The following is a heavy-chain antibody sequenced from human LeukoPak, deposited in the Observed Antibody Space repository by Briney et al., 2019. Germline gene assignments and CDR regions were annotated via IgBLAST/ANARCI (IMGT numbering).Heavy chain of an antibody. CDR2: ISGGGDA. CDR1: GFPFNRFA. J-gene: IGHJ4*02. CDR3: AKEGITGADS. V-gene: IGHV3-23*01. Sequence: GGSLTLSCTASGFPFNRFAMSWVRQAPGQGLAWVSAISGGGDAHYADSVKGRFTISRVNSKNTLFLHMNNLTADDTALYYCAKEGITGADSWGQGTLVSVSS.